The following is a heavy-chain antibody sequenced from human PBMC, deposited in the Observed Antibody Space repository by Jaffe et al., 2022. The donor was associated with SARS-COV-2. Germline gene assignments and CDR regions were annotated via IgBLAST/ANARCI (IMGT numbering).Heavy chain of an antibody. CDR3: ARDGEGVTRGLFDY. Sequence: QVQLVQSGAEVKKPGSSVKVSCKASGGTFSSYTISWVRQAPGQGLEWMGRIIPILGIANYAQKFQGRVTITADKSTSTAYMELSSLRSEDTAVYYCARDGEGVTRGLFDYWGQGTLVTVSS. CDR1: GGTFSSYT. J-gene: IGHJ4*02. D-gene: IGHD3-10*01. CDR2: IIPILGIA. V-gene: IGHV1-69*08.